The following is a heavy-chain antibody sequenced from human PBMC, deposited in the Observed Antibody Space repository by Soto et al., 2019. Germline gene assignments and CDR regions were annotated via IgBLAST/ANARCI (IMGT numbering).Heavy chain of an antibody. Sequence: EVQLVESGGGLXXXGGSXXXSXAASGFTFSSYSMNWVRQAPGKGLEWVSYISSSSSTIYYADSVKGRFTISRDNAKNSLYLQMNSLRDEDTAVYYCARENDDFWSGYYKGEIDYWGQGTLVTVSS. CDR3: ARENDDFWSGYYKGEIDY. CDR2: ISSSSSTI. CDR1: GFTFSSYS. V-gene: IGHV3-48*02. D-gene: IGHD3-3*01. J-gene: IGHJ4*02.